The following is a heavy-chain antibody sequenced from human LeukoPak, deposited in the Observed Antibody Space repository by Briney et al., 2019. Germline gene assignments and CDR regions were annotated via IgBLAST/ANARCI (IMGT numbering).Heavy chain of an antibody. CDR1: GFTFSSYA. V-gene: IGHV3-53*01. J-gene: IGHJ6*02. CDR2: VYSGGNT. CDR3: ARDTDYGDYFDGMDV. D-gene: IGHD4-17*01. Sequence: QPGRSLRLSCAASGFTFSSYAMHWVRQAPGKGLEWVSVVYSGGNTYYADSVKGRFTISRDNSKNTLYLQMNSLRAEDTAVYFCARDTDYGDYFDGMDVWGQGTTVTVSS.